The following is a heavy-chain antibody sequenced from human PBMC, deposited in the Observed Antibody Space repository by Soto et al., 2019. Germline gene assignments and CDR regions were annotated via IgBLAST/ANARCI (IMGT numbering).Heavy chain of an antibody. CDR3: VRPLPSGQNYGMDV. J-gene: IGHJ6*02. CDR1: GLTVSNNY. CDR2: IYNDGKT. Sequence: EVQLVESGGGLIQPGGSLKLSCAASGLTVSNNYMSWVRQAPGKGLEWVSVIYNDGKTYYADSVKGRFTISRDTSKNTLQLQMDSLRDEDTAVYYCVRPLPSGQNYGMDVWGQGTTVTVSS. D-gene: IGHD3-10*01. V-gene: IGHV3-53*01.